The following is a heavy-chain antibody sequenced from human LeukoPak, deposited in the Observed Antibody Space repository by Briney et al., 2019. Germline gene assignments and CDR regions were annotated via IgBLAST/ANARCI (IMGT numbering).Heavy chain of an antibody. CDR3: ARAPSRGKWELLIFDY. J-gene: IGHJ4*02. CDR2: IYHSGST. D-gene: IGHD1-26*01. Sequence: SETLSLTCTVSGGSISSGGYYWSWIRQPPGTGLEWIGSIYHSGSTYYNPSLKSRVTISVDTSKNQFSLKLSSVTAADAAVYYCARAPSRGKWELLIFDYWGQGTLVTVSS. CDR1: GGSISSGGYY. V-gene: IGHV4-39*07.